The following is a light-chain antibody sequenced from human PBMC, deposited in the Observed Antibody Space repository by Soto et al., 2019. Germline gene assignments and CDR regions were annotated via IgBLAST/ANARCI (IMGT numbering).Light chain of an antibody. CDR3: ISYAGSNTIV. J-gene: IGLJ2*01. Sequence: QSALTQPPSASGSPGQSVTVSCTGTSRDVGGYNYVSWYQQHPGTAPKLMIYEVTKRPSGVHDRFSGSKSGNTASLTVSGLQAEDEADYYCISYAGSNTIVFGGGTKLTVL. CDR1: SRDVGGYNY. CDR2: EVT. V-gene: IGLV2-8*01.